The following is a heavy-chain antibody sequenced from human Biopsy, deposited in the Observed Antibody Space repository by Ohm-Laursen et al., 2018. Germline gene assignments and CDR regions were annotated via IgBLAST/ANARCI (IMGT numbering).Heavy chain of an antibody. CDR3: ARMTHFDY. CDR1: GGSISGYH. J-gene: IGHJ4*02. V-gene: IGHV4-59*12. CDR2: ISYTGGI. Sequence: GTLSLTCTVSGGSISGYHWSWIRKSPGKGLEWLAYISYTGGITSNPSLKGRATMSLDTSKNHFSLKLIYVTAADTTVYYCARMTHFDYWGQGTLVTVSS.